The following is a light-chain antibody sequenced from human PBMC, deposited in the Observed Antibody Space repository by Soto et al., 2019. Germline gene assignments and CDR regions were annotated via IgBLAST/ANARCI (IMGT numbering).Light chain of an antibody. CDR3: QQYNNWPLT. CDR1: QSVSSN. V-gene: IGKV3-15*01. J-gene: IGKJ4*02. CDR2: GAS. Sequence: EIVMTQSPATLSVSPGERATLSCRASQSVSSNLAWYQQKPGQAPRLLIYGASTRATGIPARFSGSGSGTEFTLTISGLRSEDFAVYYCQQYNNWPLTFGGGTKVEIK.